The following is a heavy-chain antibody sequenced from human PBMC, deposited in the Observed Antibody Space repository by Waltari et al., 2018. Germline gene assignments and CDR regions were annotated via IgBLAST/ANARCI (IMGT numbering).Heavy chain of an antibody. D-gene: IGHD6-13*01. J-gene: IGHJ5*02. CDR2: FDPEDGET. CDR1: GYTLTELS. Sequence: QVQLVQSGAEVKKPGASVKVSCKVSGYTLTELSMHWVRQAPGKGLEWMGGFDPEDGETIYAQKFQGIVTMTGDTSTDTAYMELSSLRSEDTAVYYCATVKFRSSSWYRGWFDPWGQGTLVTVSS. V-gene: IGHV1-24*01. CDR3: ATVKFRSSSWYRGWFDP.